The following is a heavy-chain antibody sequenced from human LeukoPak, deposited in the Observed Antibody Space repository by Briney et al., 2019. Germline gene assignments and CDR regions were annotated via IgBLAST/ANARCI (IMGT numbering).Heavy chain of an antibody. CDR2: IHTSGST. Sequence: SQTLSLTCTVSGGSISSGSYYWSWIRQPAGKGLEWIGRIHTSGSTNYNPSLKSRVTISVDTSKNQFSLKLSSVTAADTAVYYCAGGDTPAGMDVWGQGTTVTVSS. V-gene: IGHV4-61*02. J-gene: IGHJ6*02. CDR1: GGSISSGSYY. CDR3: AGGDTPAGMDV. D-gene: IGHD3-16*01.